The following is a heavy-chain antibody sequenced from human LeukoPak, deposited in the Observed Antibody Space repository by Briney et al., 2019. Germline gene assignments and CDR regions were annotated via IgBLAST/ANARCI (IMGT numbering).Heavy chain of an antibody. CDR2: IYYSGST. Sequence: SETLSLTCTVSGGSISSYYWSWIRQPPGKGLEWIGYIYYSGSTNYNPSLKSRVTISVDTSQNQFSLKQSSVTAADTAVYYCARVHYDFWSGYYTGIISRETTNQLYNWFDPWGQGTLVTVSS. J-gene: IGHJ5*02. CDR1: GGSISSYY. D-gene: IGHD3-3*01. V-gene: IGHV4-59*01. CDR3: ARVHYDFWSGYYTGIISRETTNQLYNWFDP.